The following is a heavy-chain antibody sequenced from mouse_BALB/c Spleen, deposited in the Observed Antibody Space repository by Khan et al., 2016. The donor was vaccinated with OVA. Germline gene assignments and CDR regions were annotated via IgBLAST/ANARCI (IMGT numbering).Heavy chain of an antibody. V-gene: IGHV2-6-1*01. CDR2: IWSDGST. Sequence: QVQLKQSGPGLVAPSQSLSITCTISGFSLTNYGVHWVCQPPGKGLEWLVVIWSDGSTTYNSTLKSRLSISKDNSKSQVFLKMNSLQTDDTAIYYCARQPYYHYYIMDYWGQGISVTVSS. J-gene: IGHJ4*01. CDR1: GFSLTNYG. CDR3: ARQPYYHYYIMDY. D-gene: IGHD2-10*01.